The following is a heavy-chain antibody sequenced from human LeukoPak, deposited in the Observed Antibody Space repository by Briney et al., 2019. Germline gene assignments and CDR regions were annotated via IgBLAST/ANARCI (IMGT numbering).Heavy chain of an antibody. CDR2: IYHSGST. V-gene: IGHV4-38-2*02. Sequence: SETLSLTCTVSGYSISSGYYWGWIRQPPGKGLEWIGSIYHSGSTYYNPSLKSRVTISVDTSKNQFSLKLSSVTAADTAVYYCASREYCSGGSCYPNWFDPWGQGTLVTVSS. CDR3: ASREYCSGGSCYPNWFDP. D-gene: IGHD2-15*01. CDR1: GYSISSGYY. J-gene: IGHJ5*02.